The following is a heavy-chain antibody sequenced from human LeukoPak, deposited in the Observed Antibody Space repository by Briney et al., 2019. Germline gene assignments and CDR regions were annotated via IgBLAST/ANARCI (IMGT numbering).Heavy chain of an antibody. V-gene: IGHV4-39*01. Sequence: SETLSLTCTVSGGSISSSSYYWGWIRQPPGKGLEWIGSIYYSGSTYYNPSLKSRVTISVVTSKSQFSLKLSSVTAADTAVYYCARQKVVPYYFDYWGQGTLVTVSS. CDR3: ARQKVVPYYFDY. CDR2: IYYSGST. J-gene: IGHJ4*02. CDR1: GGSISSSSYY.